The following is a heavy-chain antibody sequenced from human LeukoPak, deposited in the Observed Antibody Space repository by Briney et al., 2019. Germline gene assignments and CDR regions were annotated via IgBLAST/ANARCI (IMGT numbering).Heavy chain of an antibody. CDR1: EDTLTELA. J-gene: IGHJ4*02. CDR2: FDPEDGET. D-gene: IGHD5-12*01. V-gene: IGHV1-24*01. Sequence: GASVKVSCKVSEDTLTELAMHWVRQAPGKGLEWMGGFDPEDGETIYAQKFQGRITMTEDTSTDTAFMELSSLRSEDTAVYYCATVGGHSDPDLLYFDYWGQGTLVTVSS. CDR3: ATVGGHSDPDLLYFDY.